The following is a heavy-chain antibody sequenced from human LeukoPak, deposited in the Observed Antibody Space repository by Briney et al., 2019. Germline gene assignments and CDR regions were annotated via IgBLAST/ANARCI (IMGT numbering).Heavy chain of an antibody. J-gene: IGHJ4*02. CDR2: ISPTSRNI. D-gene: IGHD3-9*01. CDR1: GFTFSSYS. Sequence: GGSLRLSCAASGFTFSSYSMNWVRQAPGKGLEWISFISPTSRNIYYADSVKGRFTISRDNAKNSLYLQMNSLRAEDTAVYHCARDLTNYDILTGYYPGGFFDYWGQGTLVTVSS. V-gene: IGHV3-48*04. CDR3: ARDLTNYDILTGYYPGGFFDY.